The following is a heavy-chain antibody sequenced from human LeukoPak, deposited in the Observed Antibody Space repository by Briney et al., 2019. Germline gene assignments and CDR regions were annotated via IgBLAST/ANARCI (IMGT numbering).Heavy chain of an antibody. J-gene: IGHJ6*04. CDR2: IIPIFGTA. Sequence: ASVKVSCKASGGTFSSYAISWVRQAPGQGLEWMGGIIPIFGTANYAQKFQGRVTITADESTSTAYMELSSLRSEDTAVYYCARGGCSGGSCYSPRRDYGMDVWGKGITVTVSS. CDR1: GGTFSSYA. D-gene: IGHD2-15*01. V-gene: IGHV1-69*13. CDR3: ARGGCSGGSCYSPRRDYGMDV.